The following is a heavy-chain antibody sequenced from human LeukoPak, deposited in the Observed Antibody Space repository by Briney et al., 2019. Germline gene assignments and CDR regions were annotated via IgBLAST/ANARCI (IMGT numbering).Heavy chain of an antibody. V-gene: IGHV1-3*01. CDR1: GYTLTELS. CDR3: ASRMTTVKTFIFDY. J-gene: IGHJ4*02. Sequence: ASVKVSCKVSGYTLTELSMHWVRQAPGQRLEWMGWINAGNGNTKYSQKFQGRVTITRDTSASTAYMELSSLRSEGTAVYYCASRMTTVKTFIFDYWGQGTLVTVSS. D-gene: IGHD4-17*01. CDR2: INAGNGNT.